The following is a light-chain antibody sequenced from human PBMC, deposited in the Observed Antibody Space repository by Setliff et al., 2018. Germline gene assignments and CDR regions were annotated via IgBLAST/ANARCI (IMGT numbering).Light chain of an antibody. CDR2: XDN. V-gene: IGLV3-25*03. J-gene: IGLJ1*01. CDR1: ALAKQY. CDR3: QSADSNFSYV. Sequence: SYALTQPPSVSVSPGQTARITCSADALAKQYLYXXQXXXXXXPVLIIXXDNKRPSGIPERFSGSSSGTTGTLTISGVQAEDEADYYCQSADSNFSYVFGRGTKV.